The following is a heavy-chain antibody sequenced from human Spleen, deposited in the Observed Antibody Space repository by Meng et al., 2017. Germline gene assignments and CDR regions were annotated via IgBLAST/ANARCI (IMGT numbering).Heavy chain of an antibody. V-gene: IGHV4-59*12. D-gene: IGHD5-12*01. CDR3: ASGRGYDLFVYNLLWTYGMDV. CDR1: GGSISGYY. CDR2: IDNSGST. J-gene: IGHJ6*02. Sequence: SETLSLTCTVSGGSISGYYWSWIRQPPGKGLEWIGYIDNSGSTNYNPSLKSRVTVSVDTSKNQFSLKLSSVTAADTAVYYCASGRGYDLFVYNLLWTYGMDVWGQGTTVTVSS.